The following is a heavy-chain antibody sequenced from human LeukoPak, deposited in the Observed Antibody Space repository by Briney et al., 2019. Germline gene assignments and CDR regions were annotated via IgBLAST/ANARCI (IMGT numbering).Heavy chain of an antibody. CDR3: ARVMRASWGYYYDSSGYYRN. CDR1: GGSFSGYY. D-gene: IGHD3-22*01. V-gene: IGHV4-34*01. J-gene: IGHJ4*02. Sequence: PSETLSLTCAVYGGSFSGYYWSWIRQPPGKGLEWIGEINHSGSTNYNPSLKSRVTISVDTSKNQFSLKLGSVTAADTAVYYCARVMRASWGYYYDSSGYYRNWGQGTLVTVSS. CDR2: INHSGST.